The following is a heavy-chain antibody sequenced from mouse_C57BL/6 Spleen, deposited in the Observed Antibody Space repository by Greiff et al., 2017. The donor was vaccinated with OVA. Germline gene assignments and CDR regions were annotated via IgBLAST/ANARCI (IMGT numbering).Heavy chain of an antibody. Sequence: EVQLQESGGGLVKPGGSLKLSCAASGFTFSSYTMSWVRQTPEKRLEWVATISGGGGNTYYPDSVKGRFTISRDNAKNTLYLQMSSLRSEDTALYYCARSYGSSPYYFDYWGQGTTLTVSS. D-gene: IGHD1-1*01. CDR3: ARSYGSSPYYFDY. V-gene: IGHV5-9*01. CDR2: ISGGGGNT. J-gene: IGHJ2*01. CDR1: GFTFSSYT.